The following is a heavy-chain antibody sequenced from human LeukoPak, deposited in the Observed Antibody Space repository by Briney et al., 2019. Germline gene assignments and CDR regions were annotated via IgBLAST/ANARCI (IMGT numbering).Heavy chain of an antibody. CDR1: GGSVSRSPYY. CDR2: IYYSGST. CDR3: ARGLAEAYDHNWFDS. J-gene: IGHJ5*01. Sequence: SETLSLTCTVSGGSVSRSPYYWGWIRQPPGKGLEWIGNIYYSGSTYYNPSLKSRVTIPVDTSKNQFFLKLTSVTAADTAVYFCARGLAEAYDHNWFDSWGQGTLVTVSS. V-gene: IGHV4-39*07. D-gene: IGHD5-12*01.